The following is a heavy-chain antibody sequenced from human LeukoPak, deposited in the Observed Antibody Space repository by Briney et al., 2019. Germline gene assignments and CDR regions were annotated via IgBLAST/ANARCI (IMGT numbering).Heavy chain of an antibody. Sequence: PGGSLRLSCAASGFTFSSYGMHWVRQAPGKGLEGVAFIRYDGSNKYYADSVKGRFTISRDNAKNSLYLQMNSLSAEDTAVYYCATSRGSWPDYFDYWGQGSLVTVSS. J-gene: IGHJ4*01. D-gene: IGHD6-13*01. CDR3: ATSRGSWPDYFDY. V-gene: IGHV3-30*02. CDR2: IRYDGSNK. CDR1: GFTFSSYG.